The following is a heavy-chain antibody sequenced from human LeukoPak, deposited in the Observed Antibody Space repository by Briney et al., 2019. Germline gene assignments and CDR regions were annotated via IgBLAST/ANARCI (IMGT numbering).Heavy chain of an antibody. D-gene: IGHD6-13*01. CDR2: MNPNSGNT. CDR1: GYTFTSYD. CDR3: ARVYSSSSWPPFNYYYYMDV. V-gene: IGHV1-8*01. Sequence: ASVKVSCKASGYTFTSYDINWVRQATGQGLEWMGWMNPNSGNTGYAQKFQGRVTMTRNTSISTAYMELSSLRSEDTAVYYCARVYSSSSWPPFNYYYYMDVWSKGTTVTVSS. J-gene: IGHJ6*03.